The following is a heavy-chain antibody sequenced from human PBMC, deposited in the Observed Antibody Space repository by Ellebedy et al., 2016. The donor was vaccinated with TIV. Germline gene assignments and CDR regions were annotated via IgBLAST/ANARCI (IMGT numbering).Heavy chain of an antibody. CDR3: ARTYEPYSCDY. V-gene: IGHV3-30*03. CDR2: MSYDGSDR. CDR1: GFTFGSYD. Sequence: GGSLRLSCVASGFTFGSYDMHWVRQSPGRGLEWVAFMSYDGSDRSYAGSVKGRFTISRDNSKNTLYLQMNSLRPEDTAVYSCARTYEPYSCDYWGQGTLVTVSS. D-gene: IGHD3-3*01. J-gene: IGHJ4*02.